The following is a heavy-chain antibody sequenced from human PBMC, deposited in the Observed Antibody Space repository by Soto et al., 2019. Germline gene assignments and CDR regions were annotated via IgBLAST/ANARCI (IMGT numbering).Heavy chain of an antibody. Sequence: PSETLSLTCTVSGGSISSGDYYWSWIRQPPGKGLEWIGYIYYSGSTYYNPSLKSRVTISVDTSKNQFSLKLSSVTAADTAVYYCARTRGDRGYCSSTSCHLIDYWGQATLVTVSS. J-gene: IGHJ4*02. V-gene: IGHV4-30-4*01. D-gene: IGHD2-2*01. CDR2: IYYSGST. CDR1: GGSISSGDYY. CDR3: ARTRGDRGYCSSTSCHLIDY.